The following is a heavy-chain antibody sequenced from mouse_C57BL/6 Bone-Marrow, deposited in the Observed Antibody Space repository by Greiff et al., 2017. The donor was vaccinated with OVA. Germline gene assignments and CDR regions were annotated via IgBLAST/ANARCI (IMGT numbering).Heavy chain of an antibody. J-gene: IGHJ4*01. CDR3: ERLDAMDY. V-gene: IGHV5-12*01. CDR1: GFTFSDFY. CDR2: ISNGGGST. Sequence: EVQLVESGGGLVQPGGSLKLSCAASGFTFSDFYMYWIRQTPEKRLEWVAYISNGGGSTYYPDTVKGRFTISRDNAKNTLYLQMSRLKSEDTAMYYCERLDAMDYWGQGTTVTVSS.